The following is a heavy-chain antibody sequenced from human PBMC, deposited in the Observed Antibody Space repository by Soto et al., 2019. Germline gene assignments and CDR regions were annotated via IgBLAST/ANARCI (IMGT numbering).Heavy chain of an antibody. CDR2: IKHDGGEK. Sequence: GGSLRLSCAASGFTFSSFWMTWVRQAPGKGLEWVANIKHDGGEKYYVESVKGRFTISRDNARNSLFLEMKSLRSEDTAVYSCVRDRSGSYLEGFDYWGQGTLVTVSS. V-gene: IGHV3-7*01. D-gene: IGHD1-26*01. J-gene: IGHJ4*02. CDR3: VRDRSGSYLEGFDY. CDR1: GFTFSSFW.